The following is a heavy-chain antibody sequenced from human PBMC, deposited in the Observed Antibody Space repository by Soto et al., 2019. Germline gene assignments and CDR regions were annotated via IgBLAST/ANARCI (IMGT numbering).Heavy chain of an antibody. V-gene: IGHV4-4*02. Sequence: SETLSLTCAVSGGSISSSNWWSWVRQPPGKGLEWIGEIYHSGSTNYNPSLKSRVTISVDKSKNQFSPKLSSVTAADTAVYYCARADSGSCYRPFYFDYWGQGTLVTVSS. D-gene: IGHD1-26*01. J-gene: IGHJ4*02. CDR1: GGSISSSNW. CDR2: IYHSGST. CDR3: ARADSGSCYRPFYFDY.